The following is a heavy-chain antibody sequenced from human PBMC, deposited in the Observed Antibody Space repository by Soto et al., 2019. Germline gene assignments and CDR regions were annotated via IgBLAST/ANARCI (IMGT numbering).Heavy chain of an antibody. CDR3: ARDSTYSSSLLHYGMDV. Sequence: SCKASGYTFTSYWTHWVLQAPGKGLEWVSVIYSGGSTYYADSVKGRFTISRDNSKNTLYLQMNSLRAEDTAVYYCARDSTYSSSLLHYGMDVWGQGTTVTVSS. J-gene: IGHJ6*02. CDR1: GYTFTSYW. D-gene: IGHD6-13*01. CDR2: IYSGGST. V-gene: IGHV3-53*01.